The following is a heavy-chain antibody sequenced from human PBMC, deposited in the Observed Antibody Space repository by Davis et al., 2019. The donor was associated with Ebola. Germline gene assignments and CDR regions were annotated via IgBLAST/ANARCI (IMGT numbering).Heavy chain of an antibody. V-gene: IGHV4-34*01. CDR2: INHSGST. J-gene: IGHJ6*02. D-gene: IGHD3-3*01. Sequence: SETLSLTCAVYGGSFSGYYWSWIRQPPGKGLEWIGEINHSGSTNYNPSLKSRVTISVDTSKNQFSLKLSSVTAADTAVYYCARSAADDFWSGYYLGMDVWGQGTTVTVSS. CDR3: ARSAADDFWSGYYLGMDV. CDR1: GGSFSGYY.